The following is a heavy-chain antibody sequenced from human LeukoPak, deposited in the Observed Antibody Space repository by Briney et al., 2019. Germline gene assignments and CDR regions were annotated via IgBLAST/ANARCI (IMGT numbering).Heavy chain of an antibody. CDR1: GYSISSGYY. CDR2: IYHSGST. J-gene: IGHJ4*02. V-gene: IGHV4-38-2*02. CDR3: ARETVAGFY. D-gene: IGHD6-19*01. Sequence: PSETLSLTCTVSGYSISSGYYWGWIRQPPGKGLEWIGSIYHSGSTYYNPSLKSRVTISVDTSKNQFSLKLSSVTAADTAVYYCARETVAGFYWGQGTLVTVSS.